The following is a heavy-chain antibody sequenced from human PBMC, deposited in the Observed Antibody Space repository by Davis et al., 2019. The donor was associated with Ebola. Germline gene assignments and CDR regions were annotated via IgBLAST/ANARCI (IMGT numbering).Heavy chain of an antibody. Sequence: SETLSLTCAVYGGSFSGYYWSWIRQPPGKGLEWIGEINHSGSTNYNPSLKSRVTISVDTSKNQFSLKLSSVTAADTAVYYCARDPIVVVPAASPDAFDIWGQGTMVTVSS. D-gene: IGHD2-2*01. CDR2: INHSGST. CDR3: ARDPIVVVPAASPDAFDI. J-gene: IGHJ3*02. V-gene: IGHV4-34*01. CDR1: GGSFSGYY.